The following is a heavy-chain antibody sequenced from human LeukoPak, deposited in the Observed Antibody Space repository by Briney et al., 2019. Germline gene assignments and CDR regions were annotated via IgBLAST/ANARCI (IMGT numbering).Heavy chain of an antibody. CDR3: ATDLRWEQQLSY. J-gene: IGHJ4*02. Sequence: GRSLRLSCAASGFTFSSYAMHWVRQAPGKGLEWVAVISYDGSNKYYADSVKGRFTISRDNSKNTLYLQMNSLKTEDTAVYYCATDLRWEQQLSYWGQGTLVTVSS. CDR2: ISYDGSNK. CDR1: GFTFSSYA. V-gene: IGHV3-30*04. D-gene: IGHD6-13*01.